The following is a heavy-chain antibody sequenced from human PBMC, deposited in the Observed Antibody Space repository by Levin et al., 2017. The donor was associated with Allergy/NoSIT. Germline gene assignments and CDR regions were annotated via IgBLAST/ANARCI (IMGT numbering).Heavy chain of an antibody. Sequence: GESLKISCAASGFTFSSYSMNWVRQAPGKGLEWVSYISSSSSTIYYADSVKGRFTISRDNAKNSLYLQMNSLRAEDTAVYYCARFGGLYYYYGMDVWGQGTTVTVSS. V-gene: IGHV3-48*01. D-gene: IGHD2-15*01. CDR3: ARFGGLYYYYGMDV. CDR1: GFTFSSYS. J-gene: IGHJ6*02. CDR2: ISSSSSTI.